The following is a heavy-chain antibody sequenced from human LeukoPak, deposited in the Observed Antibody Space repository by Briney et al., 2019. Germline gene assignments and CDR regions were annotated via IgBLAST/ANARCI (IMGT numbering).Heavy chain of an antibody. V-gene: IGHV1-2*04. CDR3: ARSSGSDWDYYFDY. CDR1: GYTFTGYY. Sequence: ASVKVSCKASGYTFTGYYMHWVRQAPGQGLEWMGWINPNSGGTNYAQKFQGWVTMTRDTSISTAYMELSRLRSDDTAVYYCARSSGSDWDYYFDYWGQGTLVTVSS. D-gene: IGHD1-26*01. J-gene: IGHJ4*02. CDR2: INPNSGGT.